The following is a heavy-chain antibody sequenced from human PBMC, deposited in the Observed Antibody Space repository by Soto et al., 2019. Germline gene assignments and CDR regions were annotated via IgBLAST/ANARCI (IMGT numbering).Heavy chain of an antibody. D-gene: IGHD3-22*01. V-gene: IGHV3-30-3*01. J-gene: IGHJ4*02. CDR3: ATGANFYYDTSRY. Sequence: SLRLSFAAPGFTFSIYALHWVRQAPGKGLEWVAVMSPNGNNQYYADSVKGRFTISRDTSKSTLYLQMTSLRPDDTAVYYCATGANFYYDTSRYWGQGTLVTVSS. CDR1: GFTFSIYA. CDR2: MSPNGNNQ.